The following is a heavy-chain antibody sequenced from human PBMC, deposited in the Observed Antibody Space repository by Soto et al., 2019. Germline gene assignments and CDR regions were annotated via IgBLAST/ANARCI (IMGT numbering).Heavy chain of an antibody. D-gene: IGHD4-17*01. V-gene: IGHV4-30-2*01. J-gene: IGHJ5*02. CDR2: IYHSGST. Sequence: RSLTCAVSGGSISSGGYSWSWIRQPPGKGLEWIGYIYHSGSTYYNPSLKSRVTISVDRSKNQFSLKLSSVTAADTAVYYCARASTTVDTGWFDPWGQGTLVTVSS. CDR3: ARASTTVDTGWFDP. CDR1: GGSISSGGYS.